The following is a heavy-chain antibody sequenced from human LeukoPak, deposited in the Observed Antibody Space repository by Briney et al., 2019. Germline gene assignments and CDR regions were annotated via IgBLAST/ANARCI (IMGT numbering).Heavy chain of an antibody. D-gene: IGHD2-2*01. J-gene: IGHJ4*02. CDR2: MNPNSGNT. CDR3: ARGPGYCSSTSCYVDY. Sequence: ASVKVSCKAPGYTFTSYDINWVRQATGQGLEWMGWMNPNSGNTGYAQKFQGRVTMTRNTSISTAYMELSSLRSEDTAVYYCARGPGYCSSTSCYVDYWGQGTLVTVSS. V-gene: IGHV1-8*01. CDR1: GYTFTSYD.